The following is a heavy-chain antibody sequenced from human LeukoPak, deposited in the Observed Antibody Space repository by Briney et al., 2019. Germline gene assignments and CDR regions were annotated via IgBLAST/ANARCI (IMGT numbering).Heavy chain of an antibody. CDR2: IYYSGST. CDR3: ARAAKWLPPDFDY. CDR1: GGSISSYY. D-gene: IGHD5-12*01. Sequence: PSETLSLTCTVSGGSISSYYWSWIRQPPGKGLEWIGYIYYSGSTNYNPSLKSRVTISVDTSKNQFSLKLSSVTAADTAVYYCARAAKWLPPDFDYWGQGTLVTVSS. J-gene: IGHJ4*02. V-gene: IGHV4-59*01.